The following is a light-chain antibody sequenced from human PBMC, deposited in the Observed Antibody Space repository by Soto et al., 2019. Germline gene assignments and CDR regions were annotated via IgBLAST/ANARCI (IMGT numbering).Light chain of an antibody. CDR2: GNS. CDR3: QSYDSSLSGRYV. CDR1: SSNIGAGYD. J-gene: IGLJ1*01. V-gene: IGLV1-40*01. Sequence: QSVLTQPPSVSGAPVQRVTISCTGSSSNIGAGYDVHWYQQLPGTAPKLLIYGNSNRPSGVPDRFSGSKSGTSASLAITGLQAEDEADYYCQSYDSSLSGRYVFGTGTKVT.